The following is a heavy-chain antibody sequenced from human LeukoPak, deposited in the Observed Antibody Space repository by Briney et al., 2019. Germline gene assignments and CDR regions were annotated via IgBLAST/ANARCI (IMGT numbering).Heavy chain of an antibody. CDR2: IDPSDSYT. CDR1: GYSFTSYW. D-gene: IGHD3-9*01. CDR3: ARDSPKVDFDYYFDY. J-gene: IGHJ4*02. Sequence: GESLKISCKGSGYSFTSYWISWVRQMPGKGLEWMGRIDPSDSYTNYSPSFQGHVTISADKSISTAYLQWSSLKASDTAMYYCARDSPKVDFDYYFDYWGQGTLVTVSS. V-gene: IGHV5-10-1*01.